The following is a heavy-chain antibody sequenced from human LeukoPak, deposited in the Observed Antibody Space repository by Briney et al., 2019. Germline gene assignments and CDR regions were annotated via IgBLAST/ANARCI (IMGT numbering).Heavy chain of an antibody. Sequence: SETLSLTCTVSGGSISSGGYYWSWIRQHPGKGLEWIGYIYYSGSTYSNPSLKSRVTISVDTSKNQFPLNLSSVTAADTAVYYCARYCSSTNCYKGGFDPWGQGTLVTVSS. V-gene: IGHV4-31*03. CDR2: IYYSGST. J-gene: IGHJ5*02. CDR3: ARYCSSTNCYKGGFDP. CDR1: GGSISSGGYY. D-gene: IGHD2-2*02.